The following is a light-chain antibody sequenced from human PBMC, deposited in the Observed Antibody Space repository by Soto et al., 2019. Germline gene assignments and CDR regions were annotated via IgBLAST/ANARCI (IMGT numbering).Light chain of an antibody. J-gene: IGLJ1*01. V-gene: IGLV2-14*01. CDR1: SSDVGAYHY. CDR2: DVT. CDR3: SSYTSNTTPYV. Sequence: QSALPQPASVSVSPGQSIAISCTGTSSDVGAYHYVSWYQQHPGKVPKLVIYDVTNRPSGVSDRFSGSKSGNTASLTISGLQAEDEADYYCSSYTSNTTPYVFGTGTKLTVL.